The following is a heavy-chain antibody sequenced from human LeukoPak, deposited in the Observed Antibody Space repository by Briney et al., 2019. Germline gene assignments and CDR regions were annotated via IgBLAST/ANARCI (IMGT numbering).Heavy chain of an antibody. CDR1: GFTFSSYA. V-gene: IGHV3-23*01. CDR2: TSGDGGAT. D-gene: IGHD3-22*01. Sequence: GGSLGLSCAASGFTFSSYAMSWVRQSTGKGLEWVSSTSGDGGATCYSNSVKGRFTISRDNSRNTLYLQMNSLRAEDTAVYYCAKDRPNYYGSNGHYYRRDGDYWGQGTLVTVSS. J-gene: IGHJ4*02. CDR3: AKDRPNYYGSNGHYYRRDGDY.